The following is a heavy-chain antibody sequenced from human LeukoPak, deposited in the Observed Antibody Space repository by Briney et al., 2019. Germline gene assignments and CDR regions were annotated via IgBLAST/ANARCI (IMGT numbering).Heavy chain of an antibody. Sequence: GSSVKVSCKASGGTFSSYAISWVRQAPGQGLEWMGGIIPIFGTANYAQKFQGRVTITADESTSTAYMELSSLRSEDTAVYYCARDPGGHIVVVTAGLHFDPLYGMDVWGQGTTVTVSS. CDR2: IIPIFGTA. D-gene: IGHD2-21*02. CDR1: GGTFSSYA. CDR3: ARDPGGHIVVVTAGLHFDPLYGMDV. J-gene: IGHJ6*02. V-gene: IGHV1-69*01.